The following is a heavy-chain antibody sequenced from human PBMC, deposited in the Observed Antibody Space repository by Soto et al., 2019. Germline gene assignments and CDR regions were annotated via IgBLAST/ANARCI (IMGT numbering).Heavy chain of an antibody. V-gene: IGHV3-23*01. CDR2: ISGSGGST. J-gene: IGHJ4*02. CDR3: AKGNRGYSYGNGVDY. D-gene: IGHD5-18*01. CDR1: GFTFSSYA. Sequence: PGGSLRLSCAASGFTFSSYAMSWVRQAPGKGLEWVSAISGSGGSTYYADSVKGRFTISRDNSKNTLYLQMNSLRAEDTAVYYYAKGNRGYSYGNGVDYWGQGTLVTVSS.